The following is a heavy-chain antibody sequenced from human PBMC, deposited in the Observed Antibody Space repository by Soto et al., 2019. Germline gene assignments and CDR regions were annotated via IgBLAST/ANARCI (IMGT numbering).Heavy chain of an antibody. V-gene: IGHV3-11*01. CDR2: ISSSGSTI. D-gene: IGHD2-2*01. J-gene: IGHJ6*03. Sequence: GGSLRLSCAASGFTFSDYYMSWIRQAPGKGLEWVSYISSSGSTIYYADSVKGRFTISRDNAKNSPYLQMNSLRAEDTAVYYCARDRGGLKYVTKPYYYMDVWGKGTTVTVSS. CDR1: GFTFSDYY. CDR3: ARDRGGLKYVTKPYYYMDV.